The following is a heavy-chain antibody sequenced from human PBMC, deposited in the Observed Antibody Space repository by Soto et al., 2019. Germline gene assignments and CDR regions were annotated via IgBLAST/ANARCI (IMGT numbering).Heavy chain of an antibody. J-gene: IGHJ6*03. V-gene: IGHV4-39*01. D-gene: IGHD6-13*01. CDR1: GGSISSSSYY. Sequence: QLQLQESGPGLVKPSATLSLTCTASGGSISSSSYYWVWLRQPPGKGLEWIGTTYYSGSTWYSRSVKSRVTISVDTAKNQFSLKLSSVTAADTGVYYCASFAGPSYYSYYVDVWGKGTAVTVSS. CDR3: ASFAGPSYYSYYVDV. CDR2: TYYSGST.